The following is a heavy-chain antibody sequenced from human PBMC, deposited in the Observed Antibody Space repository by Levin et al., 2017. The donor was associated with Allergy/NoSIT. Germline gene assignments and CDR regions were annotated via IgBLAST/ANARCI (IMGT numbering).Heavy chain of an antibody. D-gene: IGHD5-18*01. Sequence: GGSLRLSCAASGFTFSSYGMHWVRQAPGKGLEWVAVISYDGSNKYYADSVKGRFTISRDNSKNTLYLQMNSLRAEDTAVYYWAKDRTGYSYGYETSAIWGQGTMVTVSS. CDR3: AKDRTGYSYGYETSAI. CDR1: GFTFSSYG. CDR2: ISYDGSNK. J-gene: IGHJ3*02. V-gene: IGHV3-30*18.